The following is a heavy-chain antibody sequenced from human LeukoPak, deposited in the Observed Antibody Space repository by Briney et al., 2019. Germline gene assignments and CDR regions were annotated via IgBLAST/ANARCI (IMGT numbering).Heavy chain of an antibody. CDR1: GGSISSGSYY. D-gene: IGHD3-22*01. CDR2: IYYSGSTYYSGST. Sequence: SETLSLTCTVSGGSISSGSYYWGWIRQPPGKGLEWIGNIYYSGSTYYSGSTYYNPSLRSRVTISVDTSKNQFSLNLSSVTAADTAMFYCARLMGSGYYPFDYWGQGTLVTVSS. CDR3: ARLMGSGYYPFDY. V-gene: IGHV4-39*01. J-gene: IGHJ4*02.